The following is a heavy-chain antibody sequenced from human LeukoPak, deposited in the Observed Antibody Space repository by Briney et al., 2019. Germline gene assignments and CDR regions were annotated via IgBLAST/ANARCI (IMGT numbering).Heavy chain of an antibody. J-gene: IGHJ4*02. Sequence: GRSLRLSCVSSGFTFSRYGVHWVRQAPGKGLEWVAFIWYDGSKKYYADSVKGRFTISRDNSKNTLYLQMNSLRAEDTAVYYCARGGPTIVVVPAAMYYWGQGTLVTVSS. CDR3: ARGGPTIVVVPAAMYY. V-gene: IGHV3-30*19. CDR2: IWYDGSKK. CDR1: GFTFSRYG. D-gene: IGHD2-2*01.